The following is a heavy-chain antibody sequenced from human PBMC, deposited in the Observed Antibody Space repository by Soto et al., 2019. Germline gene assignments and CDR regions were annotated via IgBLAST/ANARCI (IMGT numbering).Heavy chain of an antibody. CDR1: GYSFTSYG. J-gene: IGHJ3*02. CDR3: ARYAVVVFGVADDAFDI. CDR2: ISAYNGNT. Sequence: GASVKVSCKASGYSFTSYGISWVRQAPGQGLEWMGWISAYNGNTNYAQKLQGRVTMTTDTSTSTAYMELRSLRSDDTAVYYCARYAVVVFGVADDAFDIWGQGTMVTVSS. D-gene: IGHD3-3*01. V-gene: IGHV1-18*01.